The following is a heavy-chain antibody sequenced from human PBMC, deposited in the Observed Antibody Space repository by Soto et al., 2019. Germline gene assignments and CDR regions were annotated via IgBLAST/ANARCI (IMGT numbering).Heavy chain of an antibody. CDR3: SRLGFGDPRGGYGMDV. CDR1: GGSISSSNW. D-gene: IGHD3-10*01. J-gene: IGHJ6*02. V-gene: IGHV4-4*02. Sequence: SETLSLTCAVSGGSISSSNWWSWVRQPPGKGLEWIGEIYHSGSTNYNPSLKSRVTISVDKSKNQFSLKLSSVTAADTAVYYCSRLGFGDPRGGYGMDVWGQGTTVTVSS. CDR2: IYHSGST.